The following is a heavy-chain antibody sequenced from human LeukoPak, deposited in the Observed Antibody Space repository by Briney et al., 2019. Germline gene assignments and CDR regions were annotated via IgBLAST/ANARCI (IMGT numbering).Heavy chain of an antibody. CDR3: ARDGGRDGYNPGYYYYSGMDV. CDR1: GGTFSSYS. CDR2: IIPIFGIA. Sequence: SSVMVYCKASGGTFSSYSISWVRHAPGPGLEWMGRIIPIFGIANYAQRCQGRVTITADKSTSTGYMELSSMRSEDPAVYYCARDGGRDGYNPGYYYYSGMDVWGQGTTVTVSS. D-gene: IGHD5-24*01. J-gene: IGHJ6*02. V-gene: IGHV1-69*04.